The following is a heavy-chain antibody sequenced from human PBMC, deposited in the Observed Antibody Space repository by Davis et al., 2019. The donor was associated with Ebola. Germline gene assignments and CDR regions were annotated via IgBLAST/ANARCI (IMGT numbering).Heavy chain of an antibody. V-gene: IGHV3-64*04. CDR2: ISSNGGST. J-gene: IGHJ5*02. Sequence: PGGSLRLSCAASGFTFSSYAMSWVRQAPGKGLEYVSAISSNGGSTYYADSVKGRFTISRDNARNTLYLQMNSLRAEDTAVYYCMSLSGGSWGQGTLVTVSS. CDR1: GFTFSSYA. D-gene: IGHD3-16*01. CDR3: MSLSGGS.